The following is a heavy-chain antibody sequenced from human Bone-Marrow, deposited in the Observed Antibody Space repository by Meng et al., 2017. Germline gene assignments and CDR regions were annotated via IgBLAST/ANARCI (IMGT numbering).Heavy chain of an antibody. CDR2: IDPKSGDT. CDR1: GYNFPDYW. J-gene: IGHJ4*02. CDR3: ARDEDISAAGKLFGDY. V-gene: IGHV1-2*06. D-gene: IGHD6-13*01. Sequence: QVPRVQSGAEVKKPGASVNVSYKPSGYNFPDYWLHWVRRAPGQGLEWMGRIDPKSGDTHYAQRFQGRVTMTGDTSISTAYMELSGLRSDDTAMYYCARDEDISAAGKLFGDYWGQGTLVTVSS.